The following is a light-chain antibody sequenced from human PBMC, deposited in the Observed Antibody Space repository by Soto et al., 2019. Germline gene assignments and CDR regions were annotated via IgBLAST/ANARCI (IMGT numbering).Light chain of an antibody. Sequence: EIVLTQSPGTLSLSPGERATLSCRASQSVSSSYLAWYQQKPGQAPRLLIYDASSRATGIPERFSGSGSGTDFTLTISRLEAEDFAVYYCQQYGSGPLTFGGGTKVEIK. V-gene: IGKV3-20*01. CDR2: DAS. CDR3: QQYGSGPLT. CDR1: QSVSSSY. J-gene: IGKJ4*01.